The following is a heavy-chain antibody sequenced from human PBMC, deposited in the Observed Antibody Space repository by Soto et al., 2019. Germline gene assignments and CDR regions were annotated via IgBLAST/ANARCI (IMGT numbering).Heavy chain of an antibody. CDR1: GGSFSGYY. J-gene: IGHJ5*02. CDR3: ARRFYDFWSGYYNWFDP. V-gene: IGHV4-34*01. Sequence: SETLSLTCAVYGGSFSGYYWSWIRQPPGKGLEWIGGINHSGSTNYNPSLKSRVTISVDTSKNQFSLKLSSVTAADTAVYYCARRFYDFWSGYYNWFDPWGQGTLVTVSS. CDR2: INHSGST. D-gene: IGHD3-3*01.